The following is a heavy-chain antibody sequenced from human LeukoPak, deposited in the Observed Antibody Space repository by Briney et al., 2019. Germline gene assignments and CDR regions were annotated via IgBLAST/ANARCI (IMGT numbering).Heavy chain of an antibody. Sequence: GGSLRLSCAASGFTFSDYYMSWIRQAPGKGLEWVSYISSSGSTIYYADSVKGRFTISRDNAKNSLYLQMNSLRAEDTAVYYCAKSDDVVVTAPSFDYWGQGTLVTVSS. CDR1: GFTFSDYY. J-gene: IGHJ4*02. CDR3: AKSDDVVVTAPSFDY. V-gene: IGHV3-11*01. CDR2: ISSSGSTI. D-gene: IGHD2-21*02.